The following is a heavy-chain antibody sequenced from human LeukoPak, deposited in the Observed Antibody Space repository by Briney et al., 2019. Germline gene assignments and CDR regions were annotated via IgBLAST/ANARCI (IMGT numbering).Heavy chain of an antibody. V-gene: IGHV3-11*06. J-gene: IGHJ3*02. Sequence: GGSLRLSCAVSGFTFSDYYMSWTRHSPAQGREWISYSSSTSLYTTYANSVEGLFAVSRDNANTSQHLQMNSLTAEDTAGYYCAKGPLGSLHAFGSLGQGTIVTVSS. D-gene: IGHD3-10*01. CDR3: AKGPLGSLHAFGS. CDR1: GFTFSDYY. CDR2: SSSTSLYT.